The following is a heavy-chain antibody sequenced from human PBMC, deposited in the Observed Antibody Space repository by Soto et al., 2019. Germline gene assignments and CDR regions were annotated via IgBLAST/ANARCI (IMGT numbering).Heavy chain of an antibody. D-gene: IGHD6-19*01. Sequence: LSLTCIVSAGSIGSYYLSWVRQPPGKGLEWIGYIYYRGGTNYNPSLKSRVTISVDTSKNQFSLKLSSVTAADTAVYYCARLGGRWLVPFDYWGQGTLVTDSS. J-gene: IGHJ4*02. CDR3: ARLGGRWLVPFDY. CDR2: IYYRGGT. CDR1: AGSIGSYY. V-gene: IGHV4-59*08.